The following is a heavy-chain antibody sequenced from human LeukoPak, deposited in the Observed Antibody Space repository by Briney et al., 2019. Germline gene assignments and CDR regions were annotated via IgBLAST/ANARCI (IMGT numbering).Heavy chain of an antibody. J-gene: IGHJ4*02. CDR2: INHSGGT. CDR3: ARAWAAAGRSYYFDY. V-gene: IGHV4-34*01. D-gene: IGHD6-13*01. Sequence: PSETLSLTCAVYGGSFSGYYWSWIRQPPGKGLEWIGEINHSGGTNYNPSLKSRVTISVDTSKNQFSLKLSSVTAADTAVYYCARAWAAAGRSYYFDYWGQGTLVTVSS. CDR1: GGSFSGYY.